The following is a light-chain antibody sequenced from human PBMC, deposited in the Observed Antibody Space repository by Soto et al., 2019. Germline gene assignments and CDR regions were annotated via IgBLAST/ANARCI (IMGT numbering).Light chain of an antibody. CDR2: KAS. Sequence: DIQMTQSPSTLSASVGDRVTITCRASQSIDSWLAWYQHKPGKAPKLPIFKASTLETGVPSRFSGSGSETEFTLTISSLQPDDSATYYCQPYNSYSRTFGQGTKVDIK. CDR1: QSIDSW. J-gene: IGKJ1*01. CDR3: QPYNSYSRT. V-gene: IGKV1-5*03.